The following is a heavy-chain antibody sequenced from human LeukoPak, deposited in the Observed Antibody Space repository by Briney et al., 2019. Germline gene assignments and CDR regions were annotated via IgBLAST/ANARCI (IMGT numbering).Heavy chain of an antibody. Sequence: GGSLRLSCAASGFTFTDYYMSWLRQAPGQGLEWFSYISSGGSTIYHADSVKGRFTISRDNAKNSLYLQMTSLRADDPAVYYCARDWPTSSTTNFFYNYMDVWGKGTTVTVSS. CDR3: ARDWPTSSTTNFFYNYMDV. CDR1: GFTFTDYY. V-gene: IGHV3-11*01. CDR2: ISSGGSTI. D-gene: IGHD1-1*01. J-gene: IGHJ6*03.